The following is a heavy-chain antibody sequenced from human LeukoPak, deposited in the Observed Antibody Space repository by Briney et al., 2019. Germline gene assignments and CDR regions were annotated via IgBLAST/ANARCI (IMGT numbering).Heavy chain of an antibody. CDR1: GFXFSTHA. CDR3: AKRPSGGRDFDY. D-gene: IGHD2-15*01. J-gene: IGHJ4*02. CDR2: IGGSGAGT. V-gene: IGHV3-23*01. Sequence: GGSLRLSCAASGFXFSTHAISWVRQAPGKGLEWASAIGGSGAGTYYTDSVKGRFTISRDNSKNTLFLQMNSLRAEDTAVYYCAKRPSGGRDFDYWGQGTLVTVSS.